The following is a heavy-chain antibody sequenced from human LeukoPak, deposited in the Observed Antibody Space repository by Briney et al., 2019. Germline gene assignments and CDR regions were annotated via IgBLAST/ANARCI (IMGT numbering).Heavy chain of an antibody. V-gene: IGHV1-18*01. J-gene: IGHJ6*04. D-gene: IGHD2-2*01. CDR3: ARDRKPRIVPAAIDHPSVRMDV. Sequence: GASVKVSCKASGYTFTSYGISWVRQAPGQGLEWMGWISAYNGNTNYAQKLQGRVTMTTDTSTSTAYMELRSLRSDDTAVYYCARDRKPRIVPAAIDHPSVRMDVWGKGTTVTVSS. CDR1: GYTFTSYG. CDR2: ISAYNGNT.